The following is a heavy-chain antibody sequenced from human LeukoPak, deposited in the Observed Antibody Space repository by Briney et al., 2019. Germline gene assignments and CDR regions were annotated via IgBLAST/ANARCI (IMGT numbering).Heavy chain of an antibody. V-gene: IGHV3-21*04. CDR3: AKGQAMVRGATKFLDY. J-gene: IGHJ4*02. CDR2: ISSSSSYI. D-gene: IGHD3-10*01. Sequence: GGSLRLSCAASGFTFSSYSMNWVRQAPGKGLEWVSSISSSSSYIYYADSVKGRFTISRDNSKNTLYLQMNSLRAEDTAVYYCAKGQAMVRGATKFLDYWGQGTLVTVSS. CDR1: GFTFSSYS.